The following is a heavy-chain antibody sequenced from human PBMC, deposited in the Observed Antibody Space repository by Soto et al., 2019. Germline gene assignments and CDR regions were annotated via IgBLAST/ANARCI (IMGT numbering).Heavy chain of an antibody. J-gene: IGHJ6*02. Sequence: AGGSLRLSCAASGFTFSDYYMSWIRQAPGKGLEWVSYISSSGSTIYYADSVKGRFTISRDNAKNSLYLQMNSLRAEDTAVYYCARGYSYYDYYGMDVWGQGTTVTVSS. V-gene: IGHV3-11*01. CDR2: ISSSGSTI. CDR3: ARGYSYYDYYGMDV. D-gene: IGHD5-18*01. CDR1: GFTFSDYY.